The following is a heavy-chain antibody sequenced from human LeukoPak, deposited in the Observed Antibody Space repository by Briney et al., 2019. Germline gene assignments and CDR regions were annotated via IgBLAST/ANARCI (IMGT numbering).Heavy chain of an antibody. CDR1: GFDFSDYT. CDR3: TRVIRGEDFYFGMDV. D-gene: IGHD3-10*01. V-gene: IGHV3-21*06. CDR2: ITSSSRKI. J-gene: IGHJ6*02. Sequence: GGSLRLSCAASGFDFSDYTMRWARQAPGKGLEWVSSITSSSRKIYYADSVRGRFTISRDNAKNSLYLHMNSLRAEDTATYHCTRVIRGEDFYFGMDVWGQGTTVTVSS.